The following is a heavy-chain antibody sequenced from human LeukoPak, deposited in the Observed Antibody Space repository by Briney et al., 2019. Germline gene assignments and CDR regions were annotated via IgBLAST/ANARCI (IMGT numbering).Heavy chain of an antibody. CDR1: GYSISSGYY. J-gene: IGHJ4*02. Sequence: PSETLSLTCTVSGYSISSGYYWGWIRQPPGKGLEWIGSIYHSGSTYYNPSLKSRVTISVDTSKNQFSLKLSSVTAADTAVYYCARGDLWFGAFYWGQGTLVTVSS. CDR3: ARGDLWFGAFY. D-gene: IGHD3-10*01. CDR2: IYHSGST. V-gene: IGHV4-38-2*02.